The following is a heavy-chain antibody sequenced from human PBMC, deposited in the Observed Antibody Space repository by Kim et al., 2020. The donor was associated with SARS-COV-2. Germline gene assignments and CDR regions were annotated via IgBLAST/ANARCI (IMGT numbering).Heavy chain of an antibody. J-gene: IGHJ3*02. D-gene: IGHD3-3*01. Sequence: SLKRRVTISVDTSKNQFSLKLSSVTAADTAVYYCARGDTIFEVVINAFDIWGQGTMVTVSS. V-gene: IGHV4-31*02. CDR3: ARGDTIFEVVINAFDI.